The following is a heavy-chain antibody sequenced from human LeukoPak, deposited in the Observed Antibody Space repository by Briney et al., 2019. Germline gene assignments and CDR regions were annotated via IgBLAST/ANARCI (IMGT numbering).Heavy chain of an antibody. J-gene: IGHJ4*02. Sequence: GGSLRLSCAASRFTFSTYSMNWVRQAPGKGLEWVPFISTSSSYTYYADSMKGRFTISRDNSKNTLYLQMNSLRAEDTAVYYCAREPDPYHYDSSGVLDYWGQGTLVTVSS. D-gene: IGHD3-22*01. CDR3: AREPDPYHYDSSGVLDY. CDR1: RFTFSTYS. V-gene: IGHV3-21*04. CDR2: ISTSSSYT.